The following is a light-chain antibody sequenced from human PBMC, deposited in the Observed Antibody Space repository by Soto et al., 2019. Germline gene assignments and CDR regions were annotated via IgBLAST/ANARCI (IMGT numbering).Light chain of an antibody. Sequence: EIVMTQSPASLCVSPGERATLSCRASQNVSSNLAWYQQKPGQAPRFLIYGASTRATGIPARFSGSGSGTEFTLTISSLQSEDFAVYYCHHYNNWPRTFGQGTKVDIK. CDR2: GAS. CDR1: QNVSSN. V-gene: IGKV3-15*01. J-gene: IGKJ1*01. CDR3: HHYNNWPRT.